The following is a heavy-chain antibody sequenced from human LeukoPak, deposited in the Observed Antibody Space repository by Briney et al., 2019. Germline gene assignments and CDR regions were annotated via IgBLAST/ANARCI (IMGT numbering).Heavy chain of an antibody. V-gene: IGHV4-39*01. CDR2: IYYSGST. J-gene: IGHJ1*01. CDR3: ANIPQSSGWYEYFQH. D-gene: IGHD6-19*01. Sequence: SETLSLTCTVSGGSISSSSYSWGWIRQPPGKGLEWIGSIYYSGSTYYNPSLKSRVTISADTSKNQFSLKLSSVTAADTAVYYCANIPQSSGWYEYFQHWGQGTLVTVSS. CDR1: GGSISSSSYS.